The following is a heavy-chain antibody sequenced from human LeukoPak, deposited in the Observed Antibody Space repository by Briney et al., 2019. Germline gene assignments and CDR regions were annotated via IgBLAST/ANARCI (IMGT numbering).Heavy chain of an antibody. J-gene: IGHJ4*02. CDR3: ARAYGYSYGPNYFDY. D-gene: IGHD5-18*01. V-gene: IGHV4-59*01. Sequence: SETLSLTCTVSGGSISSYYWSWIRQPPGKGLEWIGYIYYSGSTNYNPSLKSRVTISVDTSKNQFSLKLTSVTAADTAVYYFARAYGYSYGPNYFDYWGQGTLVTVSS. CDR2: IYYSGST. CDR1: GGSISSYY.